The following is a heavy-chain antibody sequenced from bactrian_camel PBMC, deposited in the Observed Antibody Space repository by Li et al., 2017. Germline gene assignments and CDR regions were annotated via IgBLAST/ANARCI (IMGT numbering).Heavy chain of an antibody. Sequence: HVQLVESGGGLVQPGGSLRLSCAASGFTFSSHDMSWVRQAPGKGFEWVSAIDSGGRRTYYRDSVKGRFAISRDNARNTLYLQVNSLKIDDTAMYYCANLDGHYWGQGTQVTVS. CDR3: ANLDGHY. CDR1: GFTFSSHD. CDR2: IDSGGRRT. J-gene: IGHJ4*01. V-gene: IGHV3S1*01.